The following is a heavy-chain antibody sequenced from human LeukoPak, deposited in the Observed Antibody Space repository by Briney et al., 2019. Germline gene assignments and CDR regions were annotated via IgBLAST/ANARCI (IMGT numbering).Heavy chain of an antibody. V-gene: IGHV1-46*01. D-gene: IGHD4/OR15-4a*01. J-gene: IGHJ3*02. CDR3: ARATLYGGNPSGAFDI. Sequence: ASVKVSCKASGYTFTNYYMHWVRQAPGQGLEWMGIINPSGGSTSYAQKFQGRLIMTRDTSTSTVYMELSSLRSEDTAVYYCARATLYGGNPSGAFDIWGQGTMVTVSS. CDR1: GYTFTNYY. CDR2: INPSGGST.